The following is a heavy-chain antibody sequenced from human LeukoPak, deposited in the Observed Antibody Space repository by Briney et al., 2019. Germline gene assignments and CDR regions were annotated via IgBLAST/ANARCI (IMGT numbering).Heavy chain of an antibody. CDR1: GFTFSSYG. V-gene: IGHV3-30*02. D-gene: IGHD1-26*01. J-gene: IGHJ4*02. CDR3: ARDASGSYSGDY. Sequence: GGSLRLSCATSGFTFSSYGMHWVRQAPGKGLEWVTFIRYDGSHKYYADSVKGRFTISRDNSKNTLYLQMNSLRAEDTAVYYCARDASGSYSGDYWGQGTLVTVSS. CDR2: IRYDGSHK.